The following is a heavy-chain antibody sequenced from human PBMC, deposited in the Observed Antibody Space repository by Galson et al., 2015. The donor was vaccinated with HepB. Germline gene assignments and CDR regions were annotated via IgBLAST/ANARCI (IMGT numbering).Heavy chain of an antibody. J-gene: IGHJ4*02. CDR2: ISGSGGGT. D-gene: IGHD3-22*01. CDR3: AKVKTLTYYYDSSGYYPIDH. Sequence: SLRLSCAASGFTFSSYAMSWVRQAPGKGLEWVSAISGSGGGTYYADSVKGRFTISRDNSKNTLYLQMNSLRAEDTAVYYCAKVKTLTYYYDSSGYYPIDHWGQGTLVTVSS. V-gene: IGHV3-23*01. CDR1: GFTFSSYA.